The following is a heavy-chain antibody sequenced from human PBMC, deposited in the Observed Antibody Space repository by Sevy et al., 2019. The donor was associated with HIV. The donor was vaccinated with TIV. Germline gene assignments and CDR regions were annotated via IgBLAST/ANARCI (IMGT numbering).Heavy chain of an antibody. V-gene: IGHV3-33*01. CDR2: IWYDGSNK. Sequence: GGSLRLSCAASGFTFSSYGMHWVRQAPAKGLEWVAVIWYDGSNKYYADSVKGRVTISRDNSKNTLFLQMNSLRDEDTAVYYCARGLAALPGYYYGMDVWDQGTTVTVFS. D-gene: IGHD6-6*01. CDR1: GFTFSSYG. CDR3: ARGLAALPGYYYGMDV. J-gene: IGHJ6*02.